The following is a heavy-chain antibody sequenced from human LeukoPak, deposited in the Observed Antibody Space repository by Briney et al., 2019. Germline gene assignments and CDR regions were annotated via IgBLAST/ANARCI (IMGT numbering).Heavy chain of an antibody. V-gene: IGHV3-66*01. CDR3: AKDGPDILAGYPDY. Sequence: GALRLSCAASGLTVSGNFMTWVRQAPGKGPDWVSVIYSGGSTYYADSVKGRFTISRDNSKNTLYLLMNSLRAEDTAVYYCAKDGPDILAGYPDYWGQGTLVTVSS. CDR2: IYSGGST. CDR1: GLTVSGNF. D-gene: IGHD3-9*01. J-gene: IGHJ4*02.